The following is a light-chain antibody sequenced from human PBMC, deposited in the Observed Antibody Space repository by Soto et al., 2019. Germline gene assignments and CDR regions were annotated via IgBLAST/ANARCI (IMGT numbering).Light chain of an antibody. CDR3: QHRDSWPRT. J-gene: IGKJ1*01. CDR2: DTS. CDR1: QRISRS. Sequence: EIVLTQSPATLSLSPGARATLSCRASQRISRSLAWYQHKPGQAPRLLIFDTSNRATGIPARFSGSGSGTDFTLTISSLEPEDFAIYYCQHRDSWPRTFGQGTKVEIK. V-gene: IGKV3-11*01.